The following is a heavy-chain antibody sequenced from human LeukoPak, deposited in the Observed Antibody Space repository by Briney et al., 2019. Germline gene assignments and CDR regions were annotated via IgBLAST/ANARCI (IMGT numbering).Heavy chain of an antibody. V-gene: IGHV4-34*01. J-gene: IGHJ3*02. CDR2: INHSGST. Sequence: SETLSLTCPVYGGSFSGYYWSWIRQPPGKGLEWIGEINHSGSTNYNPSLKSRVTISVDTSKNQFSLKLSSVTAADTAVYYCARGPSSSEYDAFDIWGQGTKVTVSS. D-gene: IGHD6-13*01. CDR1: GGSFSGYY. CDR3: ARGPSSSEYDAFDI.